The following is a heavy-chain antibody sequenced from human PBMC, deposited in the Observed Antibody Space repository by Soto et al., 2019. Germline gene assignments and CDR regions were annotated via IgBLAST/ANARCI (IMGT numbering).Heavy chain of an antibody. V-gene: IGHV3-15*07. Sequence: EVQLVESGGGLVKPGGSLRLSCAVSGFTPSNAWMHWVRQAPGKGLEWVARIKRQADGGTPEYAESVKDRFTISRDDSKNILSPQMNSLNKEDTAMYFCVGFTGTSGMLSNYWGRGTVVTVSS. D-gene: IGHD3-10*02. CDR1: GFTPSNAW. CDR3: VGFTGTSGMLSNY. CDR2: IKRQADGGTP. J-gene: IGHJ4*02.